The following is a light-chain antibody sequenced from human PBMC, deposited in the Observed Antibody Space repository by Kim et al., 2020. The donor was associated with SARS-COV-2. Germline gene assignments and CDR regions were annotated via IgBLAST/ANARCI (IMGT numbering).Light chain of an antibody. V-gene: IGKV3D-15*01. J-gene: IGKJ1*01. Sequence: GARATCCGRRSMSLSYNVAWYQQKPGQAPRLLLYGAKSRATNVPDRFSGSGSGTDFTLTISSLQSEDFAVYYCLQDGYWSRTFGQGTKVDIK. CDR3: LQDGYWSRT. CDR2: GAK. CDR1: MSLSYN.